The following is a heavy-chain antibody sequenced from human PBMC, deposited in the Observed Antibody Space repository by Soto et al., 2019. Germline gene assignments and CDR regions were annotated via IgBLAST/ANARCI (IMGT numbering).Heavy chain of an antibody. CDR1: GGSISSSSYY. V-gene: IGHV4-39*01. CDR2: IHHSGST. CDR3: ARGITMVRGFTTYYHYMDV. Sequence: QLQLQESGPGLVKPSETLSLTCTVSGGSISSSSYYWGWIRQPPGKGLEWIGSIHHSGSTYYNPSLESGVSISEDTSKNQFSLKLSSVTAADTAVYYCARGITMVRGFTTYYHYMDVWGKGTTVTVAS. D-gene: IGHD3-10*01. J-gene: IGHJ6*03.